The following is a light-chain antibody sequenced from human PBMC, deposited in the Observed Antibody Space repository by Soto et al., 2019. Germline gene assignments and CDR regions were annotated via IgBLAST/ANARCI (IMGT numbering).Light chain of an antibody. J-gene: IGKJ2*01. Sequence: IVLTQSPGTLSLSPGERATLSCGASQSVSASYLAWYQQKPGQSPRLLIYGASRRATGIPDRFSAGGSGTDFTLTISRLEPEDFAVHFCQQYDSSPVTFGQGSKVAIK. CDR3: QQYDSSPVT. V-gene: IGKV3-20*01. CDR2: GAS. CDR1: QSVSASY.